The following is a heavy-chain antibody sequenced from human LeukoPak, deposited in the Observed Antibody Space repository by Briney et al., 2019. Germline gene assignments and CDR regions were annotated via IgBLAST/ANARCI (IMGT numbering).Heavy chain of an antibody. J-gene: IGHJ5*02. CDR3: ARGRNSSSWYARRWFDP. CDR2: INHSGST. CDR1: GGSFSGYY. Sequence: PSETLSLTCAVHGGSFSGYYWSWIRQPPGKGLEWIGEINHSGSTNYNPSLKSRVTISVATSKNQFSLELSSVTAADTAVYYCARGRNSSSWYARRWFDPWGQGTLVTVSS. V-gene: IGHV4-34*01. D-gene: IGHD6-13*01.